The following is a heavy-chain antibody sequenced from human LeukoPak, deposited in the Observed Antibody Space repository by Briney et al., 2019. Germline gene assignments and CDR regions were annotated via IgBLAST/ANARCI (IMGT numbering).Heavy chain of an antibody. CDR2: ISSDARNE. D-gene: IGHD1-26*01. J-gene: IGHJ4*02. CDR1: GFSFSSYA. V-gene: IGHV3-30*04. CDR3: AKGGSYPIDY. Sequence: GGSLRLSCAASGFSFSSYAIHWVRQAPGKGLEWVAVISSDARNEYYADSVKGRFTISRDNSKNTLYLQMNSLRAEDTAVYYCAKGGSYPIDYWGQGALVTVSS.